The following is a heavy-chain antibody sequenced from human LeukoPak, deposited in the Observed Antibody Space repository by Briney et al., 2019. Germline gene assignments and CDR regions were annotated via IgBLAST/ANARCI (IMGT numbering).Heavy chain of an antibody. CDR3: ARGRWRNVPFDY. J-gene: IGHJ4*02. D-gene: IGHD4-23*01. Sequence: GGSLRLSCAVSGFTFSDYYMSWIRQAPGKGLEWVSYISSSGSTIYHADSVKGRFTISRDNAKNSLYLQMNSLRAEDTAVYYCARGRWRNVPFDYWGQGTLVTVSS. CDR2: ISSSGSTI. CDR1: GFTFSDYY. V-gene: IGHV3-11*01.